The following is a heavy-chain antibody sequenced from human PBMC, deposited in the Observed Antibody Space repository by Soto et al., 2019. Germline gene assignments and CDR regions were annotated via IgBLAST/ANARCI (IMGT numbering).Heavy chain of an antibody. D-gene: IGHD2-21*02. V-gene: IGHV4-39*01. J-gene: IGHJ5*02. CDR1: GGSISSSSYY. Sequence: QLQLQESGPGLVKPSETLSLTCTVSGGSISSSSYYWGWIRQPPGKGLEWIGSIYYSGSTYYNPSLKSRVTISVDTSKNQFSLKLSSVTAADTAVYYCASNCGGDYSPNWFDPWGQGTLVTVSS. CDR3: ASNCGGDYSPNWFDP. CDR2: IYYSGST.